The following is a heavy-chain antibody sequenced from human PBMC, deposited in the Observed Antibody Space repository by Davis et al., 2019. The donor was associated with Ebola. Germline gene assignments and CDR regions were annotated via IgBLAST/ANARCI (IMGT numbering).Heavy chain of an antibody. J-gene: IGHJ5*02. CDR1: GGSISSYY. D-gene: IGHD2-2*01. CDR3: ARARGYCSSTSCSTLGWFDP. CDR2: IYTSGST. Sequence: SETLSLTCTVSGGSISSYYWSWIRQPAGKGLEWIGRIYTSGSTNYNPSLKSRVTMSVDTSKNQFSLKLSSVTAADTAVYYCARARGYCSSTSCSTLGWFDPWGQGTLVTVSS. V-gene: IGHV4-4*07.